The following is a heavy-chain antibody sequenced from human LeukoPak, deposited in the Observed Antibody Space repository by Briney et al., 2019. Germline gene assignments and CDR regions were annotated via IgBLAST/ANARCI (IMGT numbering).Heavy chain of an antibody. D-gene: IGHD5-12*01. CDR3: ARVGYSGYDTFDF. CDR2: ISYIRHNE. Sequence: PGGSLRLSCAASGFTFSRYAMHWVRQAPGKGLEWVALISYIRHNEYYADSVKGRFTISRDNSNNTLFLQMDSLTTEDTAVYYCARVGYSGYDTFDFWGQGILVTVSS. J-gene: IGHJ4*02. V-gene: IGHV3-30-3*01. CDR1: GFTFSRYA.